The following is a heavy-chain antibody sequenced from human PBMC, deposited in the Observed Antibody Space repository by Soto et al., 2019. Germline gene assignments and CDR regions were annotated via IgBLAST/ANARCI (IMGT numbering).Heavy chain of an antibody. Sequence: QVHLVPSGAEVKKPGSSVKVSCKASGGSFRNSIFAWVRQAPGQGLEWMGGSIPMFATAQYAQKLQGRVTITADESTSTVYIDLTSLTSDDTAVYYCARGLFGQQWLVGFDTWGQGTLVTVSS. D-gene: IGHD6-19*01. J-gene: IGHJ4*02. CDR3: ARGLFGQQWLVGFDT. CDR2: SIPMFATA. CDR1: GGSFRNSI. V-gene: IGHV1-69*01.